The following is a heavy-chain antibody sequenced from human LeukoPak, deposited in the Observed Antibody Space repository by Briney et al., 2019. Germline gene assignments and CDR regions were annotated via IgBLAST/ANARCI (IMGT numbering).Heavy chain of an antibody. D-gene: IGHD2-2*01. CDR3: ASDSYSSIGYF. Sequence: PSETLSLTCVMYGGSFSGYYWSWIRQSPGKGLEWIGEISPHGIKYNPSLKSRVTISLDTTKDQFSLFLSSVTAADAAAYFCASDSYSSIGYFWSQGTLVTVSS. J-gene: IGHJ4*02. CDR2: ISPHGI. V-gene: IGHV4-34*01. CDR1: GGSFSGYY.